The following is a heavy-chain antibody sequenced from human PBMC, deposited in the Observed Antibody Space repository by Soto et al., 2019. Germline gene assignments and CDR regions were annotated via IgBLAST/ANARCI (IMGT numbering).Heavy chain of an antibody. J-gene: IGHJ4*02. CDR1: RGSISNIDYY. Sequence: PSETLSLTCTVSRGSISNIDYYWGWVRQPPGKGLEWIGYVYYNGDQYYNPSLKSRVTISLDTSKNQFSLILTSVTAADTAIYYCARANWYSEYWGQGTLVTVSS. V-gene: IGHV4-30-4*01. D-gene: IGHD7-27*01. CDR3: ARANWYSEY. CDR2: VYYNGDQ.